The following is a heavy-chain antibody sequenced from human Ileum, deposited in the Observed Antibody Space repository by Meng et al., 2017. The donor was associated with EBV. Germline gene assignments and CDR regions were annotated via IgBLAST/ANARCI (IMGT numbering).Heavy chain of an antibody. V-gene: IGHV4-34*01. CDR3: ARYGRCNGNSFYCFDP. Sequence: QVRLQQVCPGRLPPSETLPLAGAGYGGSFNDYYWTWISQSPGKGLEWIGEIDQSGYTKFNPSLSSRATISRDTSNNQFSLRLNSVTAADTALYYCARYGRCNGNSFYCFDPWGQGTLVTVSS. J-gene: IGHJ5*02. CDR1: GGSFNDYY. CDR2: IDQSGYT. D-gene: IGHD4-23*01.